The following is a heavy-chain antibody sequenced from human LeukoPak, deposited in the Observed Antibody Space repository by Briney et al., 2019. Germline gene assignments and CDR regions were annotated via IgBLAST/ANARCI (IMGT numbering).Heavy chain of an antibody. Sequence: ASVKVSCKASGGTFSSCAISWVRQAPGQGLEWMGGIIPIFGTANYAQKFQGRVTITTDESTSTAYMELSSLRSEDTAVYYCARDGVTMVRGATTYNWFDPWGQGTLVTVSS. CDR2: IIPIFGTA. CDR3: ARDGVTMVRGATTYNWFDP. V-gene: IGHV1-69*05. D-gene: IGHD3-10*01. CDR1: GGTFSSCA. J-gene: IGHJ5*02.